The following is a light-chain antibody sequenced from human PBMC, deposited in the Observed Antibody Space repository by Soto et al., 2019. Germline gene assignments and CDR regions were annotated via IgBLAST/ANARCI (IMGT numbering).Light chain of an antibody. CDR1: SSDVGSYNL. J-gene: IGLJ2*01. Sequence: QSALTQPASVSGSPGQSITISCTGTSSDVGSYNLVSWYQQHPGKAPKLMIYEGSKRPSGVSNRFSGSKSGNTASLTISGLQDEDEADYYCCSYAGSSTLRVVFGGGTKLTVL. V-gene: IGLV2-23*01. CDR2: EGS. CDR3: CSYAGSSTLRVV.